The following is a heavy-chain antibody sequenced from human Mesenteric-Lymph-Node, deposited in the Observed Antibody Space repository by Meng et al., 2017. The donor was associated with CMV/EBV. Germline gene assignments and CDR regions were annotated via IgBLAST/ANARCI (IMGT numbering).Heavy chain of an antibody. J-gene: IGHJ4*02. Sequence: ESLKISCAASGFTFSSHWMHWVRQAPGKGLVWVSGINSDGSSTTYADPVKGRFTISRDNAKNTLYLQMNSLRAEDTAVYYCARSRGGGVDYWGQGTLVTVSS. CDR1: GFTFSSHW. CDR3: ARSRGGGVDY. D-gene: IGHD3-10*01. CDR2: INSDGSST. V-gene: IGHV3-74*01.